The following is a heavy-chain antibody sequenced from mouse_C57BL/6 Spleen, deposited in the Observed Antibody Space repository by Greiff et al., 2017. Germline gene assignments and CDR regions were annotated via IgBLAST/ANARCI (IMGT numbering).Heavy chain of an antibody. CDR2: IWGDGST. Sequence: VKLMESGPGLVAPSQSLYITCTVSGFSLTSYGVSWVRQPPGKGLEWLGVIWGDGSTNYNSALISRLSISKDTSKSQVYLKLNSLQTDDTATYYCAKADSWYYGVWGTGTTVTVYS. CDR1: GFSLTSYG. CDR3: AKADSWYYGV. D-gene: IGHD2-4*01. V-gene: IGHV2-3*01. J-gene: IGHJ1*03.